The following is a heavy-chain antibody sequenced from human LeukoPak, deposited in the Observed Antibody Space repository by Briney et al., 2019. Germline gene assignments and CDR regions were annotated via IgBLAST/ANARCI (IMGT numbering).Heavy chain of an antibody. J-gene: IGHJ4*02. CDR2: INTASGNT. CDR1: GYTFNTYS. CDR3: ARSDLFDY. Sequence: GASVKVSCKASGYTFNTYSIHWVRQAPGQGLEWMGWINTASGNTGYSQKFQGRVTIDRDTSASTAYMELSSLRFEDTAVYYCARSDLFDYWGQGTLVTVSS. V-gene: IGHV1-3*04.